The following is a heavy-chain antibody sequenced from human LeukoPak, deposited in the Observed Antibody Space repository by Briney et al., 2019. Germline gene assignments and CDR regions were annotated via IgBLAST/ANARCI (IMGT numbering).Heavy chain of an antibody. J-gene: IGHJ5*02. CDR1: GGTFSSYA. CDR2: IIPIFGTA. D-gene: IGHD6-25*01. Sequence: GASVKVSCKASGGTFSSYAISWVRQAPGQGLEWMGGIIPIFGTANYAQKFQGRVTITADESTSTAYMQWSSLKASDTAMYYCARRTDSGWKWFDPWGQGTLVTVSS. V-gene: IGHV1-69*13. CDR3: ARRTDSGWKWFDP.